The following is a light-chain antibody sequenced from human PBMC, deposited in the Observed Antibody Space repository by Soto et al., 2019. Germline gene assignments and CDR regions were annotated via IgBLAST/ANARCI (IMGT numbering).Light chain of an antibody. Sequence: QSVLTQPPSASGTPGQRVTISCSGSTFNIGSNTVSWYQHLPGTSPKLLIYNNVQRPSGVPDRFSGSKSGTSASLAISGLQSEDESDYYCAAWDDGLNTVLFGGGTKLTVL. CDR2: NNV. V-gene: IGLV1-44*01. CDR3: AAWDDGLNTVL. J-gene: IGLJ2*01. CDR1: TFNIGSNT.